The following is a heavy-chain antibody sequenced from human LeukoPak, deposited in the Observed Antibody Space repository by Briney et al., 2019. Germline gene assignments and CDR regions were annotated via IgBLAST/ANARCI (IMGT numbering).Heavy chain of an antibody. Sequence: SETLSLTCTVSGGSISSSSYFWGWIRQPPGKGLEWIGSIFYSGSTYYNPSLNSRVTISIDTSKNQFSLRLSSVTAADTAVYYCARLPGFRDAFDIWGQGTMVTVSS. CDR3: ARLPGFRDAFDI. CDR2: IFYSGST. J-gene: IGHJ3*02. V-gene: IGHV4-39*01. CDR1: GGSISSSSYF.